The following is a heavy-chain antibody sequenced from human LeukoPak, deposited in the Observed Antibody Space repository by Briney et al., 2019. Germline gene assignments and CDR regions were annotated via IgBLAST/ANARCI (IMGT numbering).Heavy chain of an antibody. CDR3: ARDFGSGYPYFDY. D-gene: IGHD3-22*01. CDR1: GFTFSSYA. V-gene: IGHV3-30*04. CDR2: ISYDGSNK. Sequence: PGRSLRLSCAASGFTFSSYAMHWVRQAPGKGLEWVAVISYDGSNKYYADSVKGRFTISRDNSKNTLYLQMNSLRAEDMAVYYCARDFGSGYPYFDYWGQGTLVTVSS. J-gene: IGHJ4*02.